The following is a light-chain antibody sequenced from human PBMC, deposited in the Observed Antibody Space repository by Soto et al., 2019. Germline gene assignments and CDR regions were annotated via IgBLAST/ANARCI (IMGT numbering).Light chain of an antibody. Sequence: EIVLTQSPATLSLSHGERATLPCRASQSVNNLLAWYQQKPGQPPRLLIYDASNRATGIPARFSGSGSGTEFTLTISRLEPEEFAVVYCHQYGRSWTLCQGTKVYIK. J-gene: IGKJ1*01. CDR3: HQYGRSWT. V-gene: IGKV3-20*01. CDR2: DAS. CDR1: QSVNNL.